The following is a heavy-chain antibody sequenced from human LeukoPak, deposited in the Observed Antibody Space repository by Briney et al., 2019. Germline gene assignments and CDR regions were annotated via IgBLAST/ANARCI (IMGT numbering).Heavy chain of an antibody. CDR3: ATIIGGVIVT. Sequence: ASVKVSCKVSGYTLTELSMHWVRQAPGQGLEWMGRINPNSGGTNYAQKFQGRVTMTRDTSISTAYMELSRLRSDDTAVYYCATIIGGVIVTWGQGTLVTVSS. D-gene: IGHD3-16*02. J-gene: IGHJ4*02. CDR1: GYTLTELS. V-gene: IGHV1-2*06. CDR2: INPNSGGT.